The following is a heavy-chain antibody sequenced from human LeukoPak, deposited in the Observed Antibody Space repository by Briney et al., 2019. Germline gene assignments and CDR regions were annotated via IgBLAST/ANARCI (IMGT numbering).Heavy chain of an antibody. CDR3: ATIGDYSSNWPSVH. CDR2: ISGGSSFT. V-gene: IGHV3-21*01. D-gene: IGHD6-13*01. Sequence: GGSLRLSCAASGFTFSSYAMNWVRQAPGKGLEWVSYISGGSSFTYYVDSVKGRFTISRDNAKNSLYLQMNSLRAEDTAVYYCATIGDYSSNWPSVHWGQGTLVTVSS. CDR1: GFTFSSYA. J-gene: IGHJ4*02.